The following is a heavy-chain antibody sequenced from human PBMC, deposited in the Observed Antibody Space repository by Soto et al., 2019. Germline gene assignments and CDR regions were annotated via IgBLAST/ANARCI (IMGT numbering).Heavy chain of an antibody. V-gene: IGHV4-30-2*01. Sequence: SDIRSLTCAVSRGSISSGCYSWRWIRQPPGKGLEWIGYIYHSGSTYYNPSLKSRVTISVDRSKNQFSLKLSSVTAADTAVYYCAREINWFDPWGQGTLVNVS. CDR1: RGSISSGCYS. CDR3: AREINWFDP. J-gene: IGHJ5*02. CDR2: IYHSGST.